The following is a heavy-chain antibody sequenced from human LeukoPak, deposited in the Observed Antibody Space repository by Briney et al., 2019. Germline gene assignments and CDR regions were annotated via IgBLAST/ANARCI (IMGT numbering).Heavy chain of an antibody. CDR3: ARGHGSGYTNWFDP. CDR1: GYTFTGYY. CDR2: INPTDGSA. D-gene: IGHD3-10*01. Sequence: GASVKVSCNTFGYTFTGYYMHWVRQAPGQGLEWVGIINPTDGSAGFAQKFQGRVTMTRDMSTSTVYMEVRSLRSEDTAVYYCARGHGSGYTNWFDPWGQGTLVTVSS. V-gene: IGHV1-46*01. J-gene: IGHJ5*02.